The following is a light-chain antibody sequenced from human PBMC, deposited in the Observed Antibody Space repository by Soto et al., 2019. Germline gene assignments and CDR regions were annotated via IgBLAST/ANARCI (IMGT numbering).Light chain of an antibody. CDR2: DAS. CDR1: QNINNW. J-gene: IGKJ1*01. V-gene: IGKV1-5*01. Sequence: DIQMTQSPSTLSASIGDRVTITCRASQNINNWIAWYQQNSGKAPKFLIYDASTLESGVPSRFSCSGFRTEFSITVNSLQPDDFGSYYCQHMRTFGQGTKVEMK. CDR3: QHMRT.